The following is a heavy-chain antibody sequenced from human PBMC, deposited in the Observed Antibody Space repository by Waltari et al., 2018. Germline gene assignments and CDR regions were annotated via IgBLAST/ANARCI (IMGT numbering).Heavy chain of an antibody. J-gene: IGHJ4*02. CDR3: AKDLSIAVAGSIGF. Sequence: VQLVESGGGLIQPGGSLRLSCAASGFTVSSYGMHWVRQAPGKGLEWVAVISYDGSNKYYADSVKGRFTISRDNSKNTLYLQMNSLRAEDTAVYYCAKDLSIAVAGSIGFWGQGTLVTVSS. CDR2: ISYDGSNK. D-gene: IGHD6-19*01. V-gene: IGHV3-30*18. CDR1: GFTVSSYG.